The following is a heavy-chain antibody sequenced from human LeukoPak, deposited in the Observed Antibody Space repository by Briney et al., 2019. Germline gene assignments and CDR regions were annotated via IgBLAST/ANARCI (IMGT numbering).Heavy chain of an antibody. J-gene: IGHJ3*02. Sequence: ASVKVSCKASGGTFSSYAISWVRQAPGQGLEWMGRIIPIFGTANYAQKFQGRVTITTDESTSTAYTELSSLRSEDTAVYYCARTGLQLWSDAFDIWGQGTMVTVSS. V-gene: IGHV1-69*05. CDR1: GGTFSSYA. CDR3: ARTGLQLWSDAFDI. CDR2: IIPIFGTA. D-gene: IGHD5-18*01.